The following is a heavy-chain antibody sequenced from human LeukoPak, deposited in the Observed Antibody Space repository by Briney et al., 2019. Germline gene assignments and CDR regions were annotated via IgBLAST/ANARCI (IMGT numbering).Heavy chain of an antibody. CDR3: AREWQGGIAAAGTRIEGDY. D-gene: IGHD6-13*01. Sequence: ETLSLTCTVSGASIGSYYWSWIRQPPGKGLEWVANIKQDGSEKNYVDSVKGRFTISRDNAENSLFLQMNSLRVEDTAVYYCAREWQGGIAAAGTRIEGDYWGQGTLVAVSS. V-gene: IGHV3-7*01. J-gene: IGHJ4*02. CDR1: GASIGSYY. CDR2: IKQDGSEK.